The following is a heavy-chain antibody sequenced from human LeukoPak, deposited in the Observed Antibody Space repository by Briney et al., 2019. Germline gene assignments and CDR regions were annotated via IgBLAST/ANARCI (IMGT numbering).Heavy chain of an antibody. Sequence: GGSLRLSCAASGLTFSTYVMNWVRQAPGKGMKWFTTINGGDDGTYYADSVRGRITVSTDNSRNTLDLQMNFLGVEDTAVYYCANSEFYVSGKYAGLDNWGQGTLVTASS. CDR2: INGGDDGT. V-gene: IGHV3-23*01. D-gene: IGHD3-10*01. CDR3: ANSEFYVSGKYAGLDN. CDR1: GLTFSTYV. J-gene: IGHJ4*02.